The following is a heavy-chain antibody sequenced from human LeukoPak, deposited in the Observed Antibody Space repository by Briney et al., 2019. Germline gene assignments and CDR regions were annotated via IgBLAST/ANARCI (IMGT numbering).Heavy chain of an antibody. V-gene: IGHV3-30*02. CDR3: AKHKDDHGDYYYMDV. CDR2: ISYDGSKK. J-gene: IGHJ6*03. CDR1: GFTFSHYG. D-gene: IGHD4-17*01. Sequence: GGSLRLSCAASGFTFSHYGIHWVRQAPGKGLEWVAFISYDGSKKYYGDSVKGRFTISRDNSKNTLHLQMNSLRAEDTAVFCCAKHKDDHGDYYYMDVWGKGTTVTVSS.